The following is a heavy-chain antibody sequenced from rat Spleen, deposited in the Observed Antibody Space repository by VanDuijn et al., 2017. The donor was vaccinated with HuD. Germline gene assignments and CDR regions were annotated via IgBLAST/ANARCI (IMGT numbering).Heavy chain of an antibody. V-gene: IGHV5-29*01. CDR2: ISYDGTST. J-gene: IGHJ1*01. CDR1: GFTFSNYG. Sequence: EVQLVESGGGLVQPGRSMKLSCAASGFTFSNYGMHWIRQAPKKGLEWVATISYDGTSTYYRDSVKGRFSISRDDAKSTLYLQMDSLRSEDTATYYCARRGNSVYWNFDFWGPGTMVTVSS. D-gene: IGHD4-4*01. CDR3: ARRGNSVYWNFDF.